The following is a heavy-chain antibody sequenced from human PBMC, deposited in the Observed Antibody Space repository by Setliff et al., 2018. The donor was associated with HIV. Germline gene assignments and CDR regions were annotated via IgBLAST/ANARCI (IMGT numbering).Heavy chain of an antibody. CDR2: IIHSGGT. CDR1: GGSFSGYY. Sequence: ASETLSLTCAVYGGSFSGYYWTWIRQPPGRGLEWIGEIIHSGGTNYNRSLKSRVTISVDTSKNQFSLKLSSVTAADTAVYYCARGGLGVVGAIDYWSQGTLVTVSS. J-gene: IGHJ4*02. D-gene: IGHD2-15*01. V-gene: IGHV4-34*01. CDR3: ARGGLGVVGAIDY.